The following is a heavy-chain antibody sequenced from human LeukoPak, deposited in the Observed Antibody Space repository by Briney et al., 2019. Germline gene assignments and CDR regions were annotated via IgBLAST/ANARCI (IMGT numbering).Heavy chain of an antibody. D-gene: IGHD4-17*01. V-gene: IGHV4-59*08. CDR3: ARRENDYGDYFDY. J-gene: IGHJ4*02. Sequence: SETLSLTCAVYGGSFSGYYWSWIRQPPGKGLEWIGYIYYSGSTNYNPSLKSRVTISVDTSKNQFSLKLSSVTAADTAVYYCARRENDYGDYFDYWGQGTLVTVSS. CDR2: IYYSGST. CDR1: GGSFSGYY.